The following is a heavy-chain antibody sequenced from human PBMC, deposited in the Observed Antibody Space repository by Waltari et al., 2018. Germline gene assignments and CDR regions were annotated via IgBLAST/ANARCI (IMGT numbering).Heavy chain of an antibody. V-gene: IGHV5-51*01. D-gene: IGHD2-15*01. J-gene: IGHJ4*02. CDR1: GYTFSNYW. CDR2: IYPGASET. CDR3: ARHVGGYCSGGNCYADF. Sequence: EVQLVQSGAEVKKPGESLKISCKGSGYTFSNYWIGWVRQMPGKGLEWMGIIYPGASETRHSPSFQGQVTISADKSVNTAYLQWSSLKASDTAMYYCARHVGGYCSGGNCYADFWGQGTLVTVSS.